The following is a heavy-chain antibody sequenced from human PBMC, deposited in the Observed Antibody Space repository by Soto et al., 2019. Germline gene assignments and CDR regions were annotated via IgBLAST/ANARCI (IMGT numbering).Heavy chain of an antibody. CDR2: ISYSGST. D-gene: IGHD3-16*01. V-gene: IGHV4-31*03. CDR3: ARDWGGGTFDF. J-gene: IGHJ4*02. Sequence: PSETLSLTCTVSGGSISSGGYCWNWLRQHPGTGLDWFSHISYSGSTYYNTTLKSRVTISVATSQNQFSLMVSSVTAADTAVYYCARDWGGGTFDFWGQGTLVTVSS. CDR1: GGSISSGGYC.